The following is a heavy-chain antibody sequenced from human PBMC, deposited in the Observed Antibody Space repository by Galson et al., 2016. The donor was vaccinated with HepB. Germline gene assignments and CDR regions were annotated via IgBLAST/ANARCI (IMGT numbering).Heavy chain of an antibody. CDR1: GFTFSTYW. CDR2: IKTDGTVS. Sequence: SLRLSCAASGFTFSTYWMDWVRQVPGKGLVWVSHIKTDGTVSTYADSVKGRFTISRDNAKNIVYLQMNSLRADDTAVYYCARGIAIIGAGVDYWGRGTLVTVSS. D-gene: IGHD3-3*01. J-gene: IGHJ4*02. V-gene: IGHV3-74*01. CDR3: ARGIAIIGAGVDY.